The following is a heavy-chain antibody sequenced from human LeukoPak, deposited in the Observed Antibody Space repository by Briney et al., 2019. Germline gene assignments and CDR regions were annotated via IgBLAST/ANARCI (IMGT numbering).Heavy chain of an antibody. D-gene: IGHD2-8*01. Sequence: GGSLRLSCTASGFTVSSNYMTWVRQAPGKGLEWVSVLYTGGSTYYADSVKGRFTISRDNSKNTLYLQMNSLRAEDTAVYYCAKDPMLYWGQGTPVTVSS. CDR3: AKDPMLY. J-gene: IGHJ4*02. V-gene: IGHV3-66*02. CDR1: GFTVSSNY. CDR2: LYTGGST.